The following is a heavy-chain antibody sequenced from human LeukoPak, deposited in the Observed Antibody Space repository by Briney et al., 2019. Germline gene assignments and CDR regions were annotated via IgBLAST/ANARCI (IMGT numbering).Heavy chain of an antibody. D-gene: IGHD1-26*01. V-gene: IGHV1-24*01. CDR3: ATGRSGSYYFDY. Sequence: ASVKVSCKVSGYTLTELSMHWVRQAPGKGLGWMGGFDPEDGETIYAQKFQGRVTMTEDTSTDTAYMELSSLRSEDTAVYYRATGRSGSYYFDYWGQGTLVTVSS. CDR1: GYTLTELS. J-gene: IGHJ4*02. CDR2: FDPEDGET.